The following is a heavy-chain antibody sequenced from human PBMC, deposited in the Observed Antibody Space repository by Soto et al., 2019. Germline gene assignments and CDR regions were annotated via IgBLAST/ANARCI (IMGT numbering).Heavy chain of an antibody. D-gene: IGHD2-21*01. J-gene: IGHJ4*02. V-gene: IGHV1-18*01. CDR1: GYTFTSYG. CDR3: AGVPISLKVPYYFDY. Sequence: ASVKVSCKASGYTFTSYGISWVRQAPGQGLEWMGWISAYNGNTNYAQKLQGRVTMTTDTSTSTAYMELRSLRSDDTAVYYCAGVPISLKVPYYFDYWGQGTLVTVSS. CDR2: ISAYNGNT.